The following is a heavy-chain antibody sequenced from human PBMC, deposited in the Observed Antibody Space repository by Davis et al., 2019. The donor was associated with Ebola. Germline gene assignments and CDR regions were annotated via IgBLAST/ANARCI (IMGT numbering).Heavy chain of an antibody. Sequence: GESLKISCAASGVTFRSNWMQWVRQAPGKGLVWVSRINSDGSFTSYADSVKGRFTISRDNAKNTLFLQMNSLRAEDTAVYYCAKDGGGVTGTYYYYYGMDVWGKGTTVTVSS. CDR3: AKDGGGVTGTYYYYYGMDV. D-gene: IGHD1-20*01. CDR1: GVTFRSNW. J-gene: IGHJ6*04. CDR2: INSDGSFT. V-gene: IGHV3-74*01.